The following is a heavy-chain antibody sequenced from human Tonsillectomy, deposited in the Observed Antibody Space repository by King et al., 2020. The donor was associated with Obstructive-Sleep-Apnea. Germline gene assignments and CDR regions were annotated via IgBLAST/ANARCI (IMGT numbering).Heavy chain of an antibody. CDR2: INHSGST. V-gene: IGHV4-34*01. D-gene: IGHD3-10*01. Sequence: QVQLQQWGAGLLKPSETLSLTCAVYGGSFSGYYWSWIRQPPGKGLEWIGEINHSGSTNHNPSLKSRVTISVDTSKNQFSLNLSSVTAADTAVYYCARGHWGDVHGSGSYYYYGLDVWGQGTTVTVSS. J-gene: IGHJ6*02. CDR1: GGSFSGYY. CDR3: ARGHWGDVHGSGSYYYYGLDV.